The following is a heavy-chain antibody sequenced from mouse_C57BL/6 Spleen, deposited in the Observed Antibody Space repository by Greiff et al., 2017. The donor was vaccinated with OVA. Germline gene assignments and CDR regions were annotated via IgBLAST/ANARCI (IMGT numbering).Heavy chain of an antibody. CDR2: IDPSDSYT. CDR3: ARVYYDYDGGFAY. Sequence: VQLQQPGAELVRPGTSVKLSCKASGYTFTSYWMHWVKQRPGQGLEWIGVIDPSDSYTNYNQKFKGKATLTVDTSSSTAYMQLSSLTSEDSAVYYCARVYYDYDGGFAYWGQGTLVTVSA. J-gene: IGHJ3*01. V-gene: IGHV1-59*01. CDR1: GYTFTSYW. D-gene: IGHD2-4*01.